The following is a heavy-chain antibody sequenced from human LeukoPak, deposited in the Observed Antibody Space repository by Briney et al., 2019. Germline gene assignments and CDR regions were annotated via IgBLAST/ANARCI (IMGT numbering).Heavy chain of an antibody. CDR3: AKTAAAGVSYWYFDL. Sequence: GGSLRLSCAASGFTFRSYGMHWVRQAPGKGLEWVAVTSYDESNKNYADSVKGRFTISRDNSKNTLYLQMNSLRAEDTAVYYCAKTAAAGVSYWYFDLWGRGTLVTVPS. CDR1: GFTFRSYG. V-gene: IGHV3-30*18. D-gene: IGHD6-13*01. J-gene: IGHJ2*01. CDR2: TSYDESNK.